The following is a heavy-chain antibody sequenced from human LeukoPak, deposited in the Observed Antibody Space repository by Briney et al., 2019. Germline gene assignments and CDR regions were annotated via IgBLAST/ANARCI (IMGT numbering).Heavy chain of an antibody. CDR2: VDHSGST. Sequence: SETLSLTCSVSDDSITMYYWTWIRQPPGKGLEWIGDVDHSGSTNFNPSLNGRVSISRDTTKQLFSMRLRSVTAADKAVYFCARGRVSSSTWYSTYYYYFSMDVWGKGTTVTVSS. CDR3: ARGRVSSSTWYSTYYYYFSMDV. J-gene: IGHJ6*03. D-gene: IGHD1-1*01. CDR1: DDSITMYY. V-gene: IGHV4-59*01.